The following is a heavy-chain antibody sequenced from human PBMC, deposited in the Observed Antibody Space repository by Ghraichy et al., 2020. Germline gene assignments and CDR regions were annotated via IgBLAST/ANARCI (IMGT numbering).Heavy chain of an antibody. V-gene: IGHV3-23*01. CDR3: AKDLSDIVATICDY. D-gene: IGHD5-12*01. Sequence: GGSLRLSCAASGFTFSNYAMSWVRQAPGKGLEWVSGISGSGGSTYNADSVKGRFTVSRDNSKNTLDLQMNSLRAEDTAVYYCAKDLSDIVATICDYWGQGTLVTASS. CDR1: GFTFSNYA. CDR2: ISGSGGST. J-gene: IGHJ4*02.